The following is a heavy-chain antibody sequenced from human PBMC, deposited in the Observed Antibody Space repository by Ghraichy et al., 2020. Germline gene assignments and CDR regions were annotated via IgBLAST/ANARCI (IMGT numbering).Heavy chain of an antibody. D-gene: IGHD4-23*01. CDR3: STGEDYGGNH. CDR2: IYSDGST. V-gene: IGHV3-53*01. J-gene: IGHJ5*02. Sequence: GGSLRLSCAASGFTVSRNYMSWVRQPPGKGLEWVSVIYSDGSTYYADSVKGRFTISRDNSENTLYLQMTSLRAEDTAVYYCSTGEDYGGNHWGQGTLVTVSS. CDR1: GFTVSRNY.